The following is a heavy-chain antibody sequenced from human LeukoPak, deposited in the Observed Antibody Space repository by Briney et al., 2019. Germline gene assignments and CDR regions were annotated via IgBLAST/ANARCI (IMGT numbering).Heavy chain of an antibody. Sequence: GGSLRLSCAASGFTVSTNYMGWVRQAPGKGLEWVSVIYSGGDTYYADSVKGRFTTSRDNSKNTLHLQMNSLRAEDTAVYYCARDGPPLYYAMDVWGQGATVTVSS. CDR2: IYSGGDT. J-gene: IGHJ6*02. CDR3: ARDGPPLYYAMDV. CDR1: GFTVSTNY. V-gene: IGHV3-53*01.